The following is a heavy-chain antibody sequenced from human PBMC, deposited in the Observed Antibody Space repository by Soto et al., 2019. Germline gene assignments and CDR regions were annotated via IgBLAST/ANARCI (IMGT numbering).Heavy chain of an antibody. Sequence: EVQLVESGGGLGQPGGSLRLSCAASGFTFSSYWMHWVRQAPGKGLVWVSRINSDGSSTSYADSVKGRFTISRDNAKNTLYLQMNSLRAEDTAVYYCARDPRSIAARQRVPDAFDIWGQGTMVTVSS. CDR1: GFTFSSYW. V-gene: IGHV3-74*01. CDR3: ARDPRSIAARQRVPDAFDI. J-gene: IGHJ3*02. CDR2: INSDGSST. D-gene: IGHD6-6*01.